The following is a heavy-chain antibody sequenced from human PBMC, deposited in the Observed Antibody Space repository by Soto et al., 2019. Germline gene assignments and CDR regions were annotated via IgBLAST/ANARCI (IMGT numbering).Heavy chain of an antibody. CDR3: ARGLDLPAYYGMDV. V-gene: IGHV3-23*01. J-gene: IGHJ6*02. CDR1: GFTFSSYA. D-gene: IGHD3-16*01. Sequence: PGGSLRLSCAASGFTFSSYAMSWVRQAPGKGLEWVSAISGSGGSTYYADSVKGRFTISRDNSKNTLYLQMNSLRAEDTAVYYCARGLDLPAYYGMDVWGQGTTVTVSS. CDR2: ISGSGGST.